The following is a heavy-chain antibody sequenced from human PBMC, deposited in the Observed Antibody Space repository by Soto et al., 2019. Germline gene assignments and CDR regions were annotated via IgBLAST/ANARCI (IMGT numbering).Heavy chain of an antibody. CDR2: IKQDGSEK. V-gene: IGHV3-7*01. CDR1: GFTFSSYW. D-gene: IGHD2-2*01. J-gene: IGHJ6*02. Sequence: PGGSLRLSCAASGFTFSSYWMSWVRQAPGKGLEWVANIKQDGSEKYYVDSVKGRFTISRDNAKNSLYLQMNSLRAEDTAVYYCARYLNIVLVPAALRSYYYYYGMDVWGQGTTVTVSS. CDR3: ARYLNIVLVPAALRSYYYYYGMDV.